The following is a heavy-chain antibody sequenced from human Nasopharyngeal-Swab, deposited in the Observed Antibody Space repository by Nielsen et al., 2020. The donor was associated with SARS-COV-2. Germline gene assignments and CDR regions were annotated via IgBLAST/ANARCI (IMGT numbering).Heavy chain of an antibody. Sequence: WIRQPPGKGLEWVSYISSSSSYIYYADSVKGRFTISRDNAKNSLYLQMNSLRAEDTAVYYCARAQNVLRFLEWTQPFDYWGQGTLVTVSS. J-gene: IGHJ4*02. CDR3: ARAQNVLRFLEWTQPFDY. CDR2: ISSSSSYI. V-gene: IGHV3-21*05. D-gene: IGHD3-3*01.